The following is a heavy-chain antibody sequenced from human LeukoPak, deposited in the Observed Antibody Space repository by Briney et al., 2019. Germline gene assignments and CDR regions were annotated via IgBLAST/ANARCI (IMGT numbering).Heavy chain of an antibody. CDR2: IYHSGST. J-gene: IGHJ3*02. Sequence: PSETLSLTCAVSGGSISSSNWWSWVRQPPGKGLEWIGEIYHSGSTNYNPSLKSRVTISVDKSKNQFSLKLSSVTAADTAVYYCARGGVTITLDAFDIWGQGTMVTVSS. D-gene: IGHD5-12*01. V-gene: IGHV4-4*02. CDR3: ARGGVTITLDAFDI. CDR1: GGSISSSNW.